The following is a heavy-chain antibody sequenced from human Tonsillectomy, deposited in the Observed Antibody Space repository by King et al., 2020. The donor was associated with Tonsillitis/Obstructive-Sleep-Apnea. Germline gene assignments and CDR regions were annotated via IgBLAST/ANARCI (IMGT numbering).Heavy chain of an antibody. CDR3: ARIDGDPYGFDY. J-gene: IGHJ4*02. V-gene: IGHV2-70*11. CDR1: GFSLRTSGMC. CDR2: IDWDDDK. Sequence: TLKESGPALVKPTQTLTLTCTFSGFSLRTSGMCVSWIRQPPGKALEWLARIDWDDDKYYSTSLKTRLTISKDTSKNQVVLTMTNMDPVDTATYYCARIDGDPYGFDYWGQGTLVTVSA. D-gene: IGHD4-17*01.